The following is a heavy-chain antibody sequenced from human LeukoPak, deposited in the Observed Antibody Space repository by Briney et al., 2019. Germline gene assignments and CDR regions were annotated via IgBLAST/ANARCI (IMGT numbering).Heavy chain of an antibody. CDR1: GFTFSSFW. D-gene: IGHD3-22*01. CDR3: AREPYYYDSSGHDY. Sequence: PGGSLRLSCAASGFTFSSFWMSWVGQAPGKGLEWVANIKQDGSDKYYVDSVKGRFTISRDNAKNSLYLQMNSLRAEDTAVYYCAREPYYYDSSGHDYWGQGTLVTVSS. V-gene: IGHV3-7*01. J-gene: IGHJ4*02. CDR2: IKQDGSDK.